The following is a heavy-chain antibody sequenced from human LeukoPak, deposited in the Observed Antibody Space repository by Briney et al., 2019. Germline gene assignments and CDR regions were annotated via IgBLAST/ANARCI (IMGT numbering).Heavy chain of an antibody. CDR1: GGSYSDYY. Sequence: SETLSLTCGVYGGSYSDYYWSWIRQPPGKGLEWIGEINHSGITNYNPSLKSRVTISLDTSKNQFSLKLSSVTAADTAVYYCARTRYYYNSRSYGAPYYFDYWGQGTLVTVSS. CDR3: ARTRYYYNSRSYGAPYYFDY. D-gene: IGHD3-10*01. V-gene: IGHV4-34*01. J-gene: IGHJ4*02. CDR2: INHSGIT.